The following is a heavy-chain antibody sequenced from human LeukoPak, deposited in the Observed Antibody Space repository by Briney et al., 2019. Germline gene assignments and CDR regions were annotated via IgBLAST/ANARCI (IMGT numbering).Heavy chain of an antibody. CDR3: ARENEGLRFLEWSTMGAFDI. J-gene: IGHJ3*02. CDR2: ISSSSSYI. CDR1: GFTFSSYS. D-gene: IGHD3-3*01. V-gene: IGHV3-21*01. Sequence: GGSLRLSCAASGFTFSSYSMNWVRQAPGKGLEWVSSISSSSSYIYYADSVKGRSTISRDNAKNSLYLQMNSLRAEDTAVYYCARENEGLRFLEWSTMGAFDIWGQGTMVTVSS.